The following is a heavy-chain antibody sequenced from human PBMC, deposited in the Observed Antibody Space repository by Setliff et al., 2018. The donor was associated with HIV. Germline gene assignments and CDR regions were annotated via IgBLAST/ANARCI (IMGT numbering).Heavy chain of an antibody. Sequence: SETLSLTCAVYGGSFNGYYWSWIRRPPGKGLEWIGEINHSGSTNFNPPLQSRVTISVDTSKNQFSLKLSSVTAADTAMYYCARRIDNSGTFPDKNWLDPWGQGSPVTVSS. CDR2: INHSGST. CDR3: ARRIDNSGTFPDKNWLDP. V-gene: IGHV4-34*01. J-gene: IGHJ5*02. D-gene: IGHD3-10*01. CDR1: GGSFNGYY.